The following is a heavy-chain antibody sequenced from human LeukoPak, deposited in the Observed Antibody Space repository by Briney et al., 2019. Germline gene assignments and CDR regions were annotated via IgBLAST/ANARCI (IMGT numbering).Heavy chain of an antibody. CDR2: IYYSGST. V-gene: IGHV4-39*07. J-gene: IGHJ5*02. CDR1: GGSISSSSYY. D-gene: IGHD2-15*01. Sequence: PSETLSLTCTVSGGSISSSSYYWGWIRQPPGKGLEWIGSIYYSGSTNYNPSLKSRVTISVDTSKNQFSLKLSSVTAADTAVYYCARSGENCSGGSCYSDWFDPWGQGTLVTVSS. CDR3: ARSGENCSGGSCYSDWFDP.